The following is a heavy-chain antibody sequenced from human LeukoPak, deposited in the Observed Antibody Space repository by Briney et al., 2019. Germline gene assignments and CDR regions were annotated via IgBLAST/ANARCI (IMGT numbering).Heavy chain of an antibody. CDR2: INPDGTSP. V-gene: IGHV3-74*01. D-gene: IGHD2-8*01. CDR1: GFTFRNYW. CDR3: VRGTNDWTGIDY. J-gene: IGHJ4*02. Sequence: GGSLRLSCAATGFTFRNYWMHWARQVPGKGLVWVSRINPDGTSPHYADSVKGRFTISRDNARNILYLQMNSLRVEDTAIYYCVRGTNDWTGIDYWGQGILVTVSS.